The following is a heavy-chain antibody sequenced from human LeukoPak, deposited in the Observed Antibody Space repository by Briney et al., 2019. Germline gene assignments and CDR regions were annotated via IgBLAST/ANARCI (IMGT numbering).Heavy chain of an antibody. J-gene: IGHJ4*02. V-gene: IGHV3-21*01. CDR2: ISINADDT. Sequence: PGGSLRLSCAASGFTFSSHAMTWVRQAPGKGLQWVSSISINADDTHYADSVKGRFTISRDNAKNSLYLQMNSLRAEDTAVYYCARRLTVDYWGQGTLVTVSS. CDR3: ARRLTVDY. CDR1: GFTFSSHA. D-gene: IGHD4/OR15-4a*01.